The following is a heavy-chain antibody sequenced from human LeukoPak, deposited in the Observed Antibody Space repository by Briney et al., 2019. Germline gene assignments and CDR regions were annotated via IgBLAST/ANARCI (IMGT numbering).Heavy chain of an antibody. CDR1: GGTFSSYA. CDR3: ARGHCSSTSCSIDY. V-gene: IGHV1-69*01. Sequence: SVKVSCKASGGTFSSYAISWVRQAPGQGLEWMGGIIPIFGTANYAQKFQGRVTITADESTSTAYMELSSLRSEDTAAYYCARGHCSSTSCSIDYWGQGTLVTVSS. CDR2: IIPIFGTA. J-gene: IGHJ4*02. D-gene: IGHD2-2*01.